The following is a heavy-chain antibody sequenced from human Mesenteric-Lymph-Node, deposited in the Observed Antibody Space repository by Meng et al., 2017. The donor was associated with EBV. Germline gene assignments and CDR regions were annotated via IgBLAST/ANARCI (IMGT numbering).Heavy chain of an antibody. Sequence: QVQLVQAGAEVKRPGASVKVSCKASGYTFTGYGISWVRQAPGQGLDWMGWISGHNGNTNYAQKFQGRVTLTTDTSTSTAYMELRSLRSDDTAVYYCVRDGDGIVPSINFDYWGQGTLVTVSS. CDR2: ISGHNGNT. CDR3: VRDGDGIVPSINFDY. CDR1: GYTFTGYG. V-gene: IGHV1-18*01. D-gene: IGHD5-12*01. J-gene: IGHJ4*02.